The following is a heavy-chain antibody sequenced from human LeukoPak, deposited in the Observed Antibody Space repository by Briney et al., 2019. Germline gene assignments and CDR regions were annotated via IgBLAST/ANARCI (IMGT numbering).Heavy chain of an antibody. CDR1: GFTFSTYA. J-gene: IGHJ4*02. Sequence: GGSLRLSCAASGFTFSTYAMSWVRQAPGKGLEWVSAISGSGDRTYHADSVKGRFTTSRDNSRNTLYLQMNSLRAEDTAIYYCAKDLAYDSTDYHVVFDCWGQGTLVTVSS. D-gene: IGHD3-22*01. CDR2: ISGSGDRT. V-gene: IGHV3-23*01. CDR3: AKDLAYDSTDYHVVFDC.